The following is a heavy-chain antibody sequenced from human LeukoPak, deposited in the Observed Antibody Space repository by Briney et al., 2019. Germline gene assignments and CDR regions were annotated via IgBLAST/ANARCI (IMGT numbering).Heavy chain of an antibody. D-gene: IGHD6-13*01. Sequence: SETLSLTCTVSGGSISSFYKYWGWIRQTPGQGLEWIGSVYYSGTTYYNPSLKSRVTVSVDTSKNQFSLRLTSVTAADTAVYHCARCSAADGPTHNWFDPWGQGTLVTVSS. CDR3: ARCSAADGPTHNWFDP. CDR2: VYYSGTT. CDR1: GGSISSFYKY. J-gene: IGHJ5*02. V-gene: IGHV4-39*01.